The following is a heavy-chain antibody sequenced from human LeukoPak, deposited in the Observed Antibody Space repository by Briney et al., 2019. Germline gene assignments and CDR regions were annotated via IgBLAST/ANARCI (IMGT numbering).Heavy chain of an antibody. Sequence: PGRSLRLSCAASGFTFDDYAMHWVRQAPGKGLEWVSGISWNSGSIGYADSVKGRFTISRDNAKNSPYLQMNSLRAEDTALYYCAKGSHGGRYFDYWGQGTLVTVSS. CDR1: GFTFDDYA. V-gene: IGHV3-9*01. CDR3: AKGSHGGRYFDY. CDR2: ISWNSGSI. D-gene: IGHD1-26*01. J-gene: IGHJ4*02.